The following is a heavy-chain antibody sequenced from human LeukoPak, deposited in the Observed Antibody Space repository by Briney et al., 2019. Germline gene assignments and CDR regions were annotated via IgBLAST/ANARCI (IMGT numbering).Heavy chain of an antibody. D-gene: IGHD2-21*01. J-gene: IGHJ3*02. CDR3: ARSGAFFGGDGAFDI. CDR2: IYYSGST. CDR1: GGSISSYY. V-gene: IGHV4-59*01. Sequence: SETLSLTCTVSGGSISSYYWSWTRQPPGKGLEWIGYIYYSGSTNYNPSLKSRVTISVDTSKNQFSLKLSSVTAADTAVYYCARSGAFFGGDGAFDIWGQGTMVTVSS.